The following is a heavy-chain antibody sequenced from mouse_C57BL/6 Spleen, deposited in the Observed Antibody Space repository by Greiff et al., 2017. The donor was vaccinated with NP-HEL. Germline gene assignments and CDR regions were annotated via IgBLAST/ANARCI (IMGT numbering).Heavy chain of an antibody. D-gene: IGHD1-1*01. V-gene: IGHV1-50*01. CDR1: GYTFTSYW. CDR3: ARREITTVVDMDY. Sequence: QVQLQQPGAELVKPGASVKLSCKASGYTFTSYWMQWVKQRPGQGLEWIGEIDPSDSYTNYNQKFKGKATLTVDTSSSTAYMQLSSLTSEDSAVYYCARREITTVVDMDYWGQGTSVTVSS. CDR2: IDPSDSYT. J-gene: IGHJ4*01.